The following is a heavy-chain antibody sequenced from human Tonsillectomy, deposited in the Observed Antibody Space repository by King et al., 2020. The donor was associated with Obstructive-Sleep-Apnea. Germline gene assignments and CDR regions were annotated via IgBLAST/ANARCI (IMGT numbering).Heavy chain of an antibody. J-gene: IGHJ6*02. CDR2: MSSSSSYI. D-gene: IGHD2-2*01. Sequence: VQLVESGGGLVKPGGSLRLSCAASGFTFSSYSMNWVRQAPGKGLEWVSSMSSSSSYIYYADSLKGRFTISRDNARNSLYLQMNSLRVDDTAVYYCARDGCSXTNXXGXYGMDXXGQGTTXTVXS. CDR3: ARDGCSXTNXXGXYGMDX. V-gene: IGHV3-21*01. CDR1: GFTFSSYS.